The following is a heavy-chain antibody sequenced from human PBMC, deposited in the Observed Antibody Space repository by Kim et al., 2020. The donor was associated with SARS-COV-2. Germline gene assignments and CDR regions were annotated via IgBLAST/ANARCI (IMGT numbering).Heavy chain of an antibody. J-gene: IGHJ4*02. V-gene: IGHV3-53*01. CDR3: ARGHRITMVRGVYFDY. Sequence: VKGRFPISRDNPKNTLYLQMNSLRAEDTAVYYCARGHRITMVRGVYFDYWGQGTLVTVSS. D-gene: IGHD3-10*01.